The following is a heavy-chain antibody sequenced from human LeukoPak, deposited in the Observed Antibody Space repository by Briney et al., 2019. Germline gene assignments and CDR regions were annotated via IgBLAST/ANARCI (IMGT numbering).Heavy chain of an antibody. CDR3: ERGSGWRSNFYYYMDV. J-gene: IGHJ6*03. D-gene: IGHD6-19*01. V-gene: IGHV1-8*03. Sequence: ASVKVSCKASGYSFISSDISWVRQAPGQGLEWMGWMNPNNGDTEYAQKFQGRLTITTNTATSTAYMELRSLTIEDTAVYYCERGSGWRSNFYYYMDVWGKGTTVTVSS. CDR1: GYSFISSD. CDR2: MNPNNGDT.